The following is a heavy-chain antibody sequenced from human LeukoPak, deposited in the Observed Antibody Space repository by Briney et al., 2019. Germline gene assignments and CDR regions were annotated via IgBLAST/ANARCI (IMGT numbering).Heavy chain of an antibody. CDR1: GYTFTGYY. CDR2: INPNSGGT. V-gene: IGHV1-2*02. J-gene: IGHJ4*02. Sequence: GASVKVSCKASGYTFTGYYMHWVRQAPGQGLEWMGWINPNSGGTNYAQKFQGRVTMTRDTSISTAYMELSRLRSDDTAVYYCAREIMYCSSTSCYESREDYWGQGTLVTVSS. CDR3: AREIMYCSSTSCYESREDY. D-gene: IGHD2-2*01.